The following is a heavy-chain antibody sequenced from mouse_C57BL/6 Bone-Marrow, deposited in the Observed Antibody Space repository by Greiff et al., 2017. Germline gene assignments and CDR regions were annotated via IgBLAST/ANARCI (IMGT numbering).Heavy chain of an antibody. CDR3: ARWGYYDY. Sequence: VQRVESGAELVKPGASVKMSCKASGYTFTSYWITWVKQRPGQGLEWIGDIYPGSGSTNYNEKFKSKATLTVDTSSSTAYMQLSSLTSEDSAVYYCARWGYYDYWGQGTTLTVSS. CDR1: GYTFTSYW. J-gene: IGHJ2*01. D-gene: IGHD1-1*01. V-gene: IGHV1-55*01. CDR2: IYPGSGST.